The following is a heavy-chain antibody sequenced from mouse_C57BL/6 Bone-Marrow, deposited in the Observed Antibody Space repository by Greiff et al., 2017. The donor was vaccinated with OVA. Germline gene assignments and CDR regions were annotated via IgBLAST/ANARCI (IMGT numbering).Heavy chain of an antibody. CDR1: GFSLTSYG. D-gene: IGHD1-1*01. J-gene: IGHJ4*01. CDR2: IWSDGST. V-gene: IGHV2-6*03. CDR3: ARAHYYGSSYYYYAMDY. Sequence: VQVVESGPGLVAPSQSLSITCTVSGFSLTSYGVHWVRQPPGKGLEWLVVIWSDGSTTYNSALKSRLSISKDNSKSQVFLKMNSLQTDDTAMYYCARAHYYGSSYYYYAMDYWGQGTSVTVSS.